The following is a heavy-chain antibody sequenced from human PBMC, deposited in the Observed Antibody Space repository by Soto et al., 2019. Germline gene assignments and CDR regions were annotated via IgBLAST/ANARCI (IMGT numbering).Heavy chain of an antibody. V-gene: IGHV3-30*18. CDR2: ISYDGSDK. J-gene: IGHJ4*02. CDR3: AKALGELSPESYEY. CDR1: GFTFSSYA. D-gene: IGHD3-16*02. Sequence: QEQLVESGGVVVQPGRSLRLSCAASGFTFSSYAMHWVRQAPGKGLEWVAVISYDGSDKYHADSVKGRFTISRDNSKNPPTLQTNSLRADDTAGYYCAKALGELSPESYEYWGQGTLITVSS.